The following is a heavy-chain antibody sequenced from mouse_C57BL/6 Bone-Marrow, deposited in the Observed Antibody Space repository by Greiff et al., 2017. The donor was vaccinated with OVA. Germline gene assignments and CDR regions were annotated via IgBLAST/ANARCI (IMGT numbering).Heavy chain of an antibody. V-gene: IGHV1-47*01. D-gene: IGHD2-5*01. Sequence: VKLVESGAELVKPGASVKMSCKASGYTFTTYPIEWMKQNHGKSLEWIGNFHPYNDDTKYNEKFKGKATLTVEKSSSTVYLELSRLTSDDSAVYYCAIYRNYAYAMDYWGQGTSVTVSS. J-gene: IGHJ4*01. CDR1: GYTFTTYP. CDR3: AIYRNYAYAMDY. CDR2: FHPYNDDT.